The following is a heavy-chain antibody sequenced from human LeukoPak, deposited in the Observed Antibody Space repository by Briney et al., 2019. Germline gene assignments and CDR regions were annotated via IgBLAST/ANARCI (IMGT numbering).Heavy chain of an antibody. CDR1: GGSISSHY. D-gene: IGHD6-6*01. Sequence: SETLSLTCTVSGGSISSHYWSWIRQPPGKGLEWIGYIYYSGSTNYNPSLKSRVTISVDTSKNQFSLKLSSATAADTAVYYCARRVDSSLRFNWFDPWGQGTLVTVSS. V-gene: IGHV4-59*11. J-gene: IGHJ5*02. CDR3: ARRVDSSLRFNWFDP. CDR2: IYYSGST.